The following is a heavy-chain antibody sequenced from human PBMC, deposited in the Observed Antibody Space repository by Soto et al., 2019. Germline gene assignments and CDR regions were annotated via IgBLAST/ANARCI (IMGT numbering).Heavy chain of an antibody. CDR2: IYYRGNT. J-gene: IGHJ6*02. CDR1: GGSVNIGTYY. D-gene: IGHD7-27*01. V-gene: IGHV4-61*01. Sequence: SETLSLTCTVPGGSVNIGTYYWSWIRQSPGKGLEWIANIYYRGNTNYNPSLESRVTISIDTSKNQFSLKLNSLTAADTAVYYCARHSKKTGDFDYYYGMDVWGQGTTVTVSS. CDR3: ARHSKKTGDFDYYYGMDV.